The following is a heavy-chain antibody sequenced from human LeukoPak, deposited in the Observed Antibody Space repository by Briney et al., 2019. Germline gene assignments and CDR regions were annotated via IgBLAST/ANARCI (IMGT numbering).Heavy chain of an antibody. CDR3: ARDLGQYCSSTSCPYYYYYYMDV. V-gene: IGHV1-18*01. J-gene: IGHJ6*03. D-gene: IGHD2-2*01. CDR1: GYTFTSYG. Sequence: AASVKVSCKASGYTFTSYGISWVRQAPGQGLEWMGWISAYNGNTNYAQKLQGRVTMTTDTSTSTAYMELRSLRSDDTAVYYCARDLGQYCSSTSCPYYYYYYMDVWGKGTTVTVSS. CDR2: ISAYNGNT.